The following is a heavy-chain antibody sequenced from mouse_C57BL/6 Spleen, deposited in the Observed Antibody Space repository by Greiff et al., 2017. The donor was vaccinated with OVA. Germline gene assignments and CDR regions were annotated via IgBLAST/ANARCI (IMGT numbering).Heavy chain of an antibody. V-gene: IGHV1-81*01. CDR1: GYTFTSYG. Sequence: QVQLQQSGAELARPGASVKLSCKASGYTFTSYGISWVKQRTGQGLEWIGESYPRSGNTYYNEKFKGKATLTADKSSSTAYMELRSLTSEDSAVYFCARIYYGYVYFDYWGQGTTLTVSS. CDR3: ARIYYGYVYFDY. J-gene: IGHJ2*01. CDR2: SYPRSGNT. D-gene: IGHD2-2*01.